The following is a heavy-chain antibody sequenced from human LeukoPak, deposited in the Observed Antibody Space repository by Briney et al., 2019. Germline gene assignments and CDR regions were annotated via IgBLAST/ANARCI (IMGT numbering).Heavy chain of an antibody. Sequence: PGGSLRLSCAASGFTFNTYSMNWVRQAPGKGLEWISYISRSSSSIWYADSVKGRVTISRENAKNSLFLQMNSLRDEDTAVYYCARGVGWAFDYWGQGSLVAISS. CDR2: ISRSSSSI. CDR1: GFTFNTYS. D-gene: IGHD2-15*01. V-gene: IGHV3-48*02. J-gene: IGHJ4*02. CDR3: ARGVGWAFDY.